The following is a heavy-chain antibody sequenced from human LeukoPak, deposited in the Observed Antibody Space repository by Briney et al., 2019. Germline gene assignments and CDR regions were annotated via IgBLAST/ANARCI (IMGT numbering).Heavy chain of an antibody. Sequence: PSETLSLTCAVSGGSISSSNWWSWVRQPPGKGLEWIGEVYHSGSTNNNPSLKSRVTISIDKSKHQFSLKLSSVTAADTAVYYCARDSSGWYKFDYWGQGTLVTVSS. CDR3: ARDSSGWYKFDY. J-gene: IGHJ4*02. CDR2: VYHSGST. CDR1: GGSISSSNW. D-gene: IGHD6-19*01. V-gene: IGHV4-4*02.